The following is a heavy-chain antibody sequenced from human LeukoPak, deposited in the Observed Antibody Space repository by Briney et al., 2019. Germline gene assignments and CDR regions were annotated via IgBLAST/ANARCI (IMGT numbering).Heavy chain of an antibody. CDR1: GGSFSAYY. CDR2: INHSGST. J-gene: IGHJ5*02. Sequence: SETLSLTCAVYGGSFSAYYWSWIRQPPGKGLEWIGEINHSGSTNYNPSLKSRVAISVDTSRNQFSLRLSSVTAADTAVYYCARAQYYDILTGYSYWFDPWGQGTLVTVSS. V-gene: IGHV4-34*01. CDR3: ARAQYYDILTGYSYWFDP. D-gene: IGHD3-9*01.